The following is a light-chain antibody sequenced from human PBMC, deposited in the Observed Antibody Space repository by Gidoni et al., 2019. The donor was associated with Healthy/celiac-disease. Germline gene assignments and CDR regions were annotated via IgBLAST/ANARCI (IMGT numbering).Light chain of an antibody. CDR1: QDISNY. CDR3: QQYDNLPLT. Sequence: EIQLTQSPSSLSASVGDRVTITCQASQDISNYLNWYQQKPGKATKLLIYDASNLETRVPTRCSGSGSGTDFTFTISSLQPEDIATYYCQQYDNLPLTFGGGTKVEIK. CDR2: DAS. V-gene: IGKV1-33*01. J-gene: IGKJ4*01.